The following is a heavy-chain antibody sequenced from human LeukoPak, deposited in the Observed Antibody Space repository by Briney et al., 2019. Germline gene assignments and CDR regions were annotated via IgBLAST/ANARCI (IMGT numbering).Heavy chain of an antibody. J-gene: IGHJ4*02. CDR3: ARLGPASSGWPESFDY. D-gene: IGHD6-19*01. CDR1: GFIFSTTW. V-gene: IGHV3-7*03. Sequence: GGSLRLSCAASGFIFSTTWMNWVRQAPGKGLEWVANIKRDGSEKYYVDSVKGRFTISRDNAKNSLDLQMNSLRVEDTAVYYCARLGPASSGWPESFDYWGQGTLVTVSS. CDR2: IKRDGSEK.